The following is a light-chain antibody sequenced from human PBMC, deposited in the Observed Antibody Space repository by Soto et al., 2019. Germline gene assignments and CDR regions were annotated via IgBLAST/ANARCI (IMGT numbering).Light chain of an antibody. V-gene: IGKV1-33*01. CDR1: QDISNY. CDR2: DAS. J-gene: IGKJ2*01. CDR3: QQYDHLPYT. Sequence: DIQMTQSPSSLSASVGDRVTITCQASQDISNYLNWYQQKPGKAPKLLTYDASNLETGVPSRFSGSGSGTDFTFTISILQPEDIATYYCQQYDHLPYTFGQGTKLEIK.